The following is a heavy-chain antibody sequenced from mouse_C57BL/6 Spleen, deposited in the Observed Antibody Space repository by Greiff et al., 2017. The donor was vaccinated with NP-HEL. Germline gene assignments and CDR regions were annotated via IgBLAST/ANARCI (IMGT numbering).Heavy chain of an antibody. CDR2: IYPGDGDT. J-gene: IGHJ4*01. V-gene: IGHV1-82*01. CDR1: GYAFSSSW. CDR3: ARGDDYDEVDY. Sequence: VQLQESGPELVKPGASVTISCKASGYAFSSSWMNWVKQRPGKGLEWIGRIYPGDGDTNYNGKFKGKATLTADKSSSTAYMQLSSLTSEDSAVYFCARGDDYDEVDYWGQGTSVTVSS. D-gene: IGHD2-4*01.